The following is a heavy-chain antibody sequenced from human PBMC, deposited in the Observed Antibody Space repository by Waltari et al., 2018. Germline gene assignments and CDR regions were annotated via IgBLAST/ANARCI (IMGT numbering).Heavy chain of an antibody. CDR2: IRYDGSNK. D-gene: IGHD3-3*01. CDR1: GFTFSSYG. Sequence: QVQLVESGGGVVQPGGSLRLSCAASGFTFSSYGMHWVRQAPGKGLEWVAFIRYDGSNKYYADSVKGRFTISRDNSKNTLYLQMNSLRAEDTAVYYCAKNMAPRVAQIAFDIWGQGTMVTVSS. V-gene: IGHV3-30*02. J-gene: IGHJ3*02. CDR3: AKNMAPRVAQIAFDI.